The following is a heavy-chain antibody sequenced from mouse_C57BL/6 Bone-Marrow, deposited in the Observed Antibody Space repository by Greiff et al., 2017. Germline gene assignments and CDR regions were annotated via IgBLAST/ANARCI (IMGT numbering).Heavy chain of an antibody. V-gene: IGHV1-82*01. D-gene: IGHD3-2*02. CDR2: IYPGDGDT. CDR3: ATSQSPYAMDY. J-gene: IGHJ4*01. CDR1: GYAFSSSW. Sequence: QVQLKQSGPELVKPGASVKISCKASGYAFSSSWMNWVKQRPGTGLEWIGRIYPGDGDTNYNWKFKGKATLTADKSSSTAYMQLSSLTSEDSAVYVCATSQSPYAMDYWGQGTSVTVSS.